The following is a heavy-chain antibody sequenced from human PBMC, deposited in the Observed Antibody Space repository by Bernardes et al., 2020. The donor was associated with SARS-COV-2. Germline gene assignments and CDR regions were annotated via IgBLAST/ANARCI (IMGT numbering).Heavy chain of an antibody. D-gene: IGHD3-3*01. V-gene: IGHV4-31*03. CDR1: GGSISSGGYY. Sequence: LSLTCTVSGGSISSGGYYWSWIRQHPGKGLEWIGYIYYSGSTYYNPSLKSRVTISVDTSKNQFSLKLSSVTAADTAVYYCARGPITIFGVVNGAFDIWGQGTMVTVSS. CDR2: IYYSGST. J-gene: IGHJ3*02. CDR3: ARGPITIFGVVNGAFDI.